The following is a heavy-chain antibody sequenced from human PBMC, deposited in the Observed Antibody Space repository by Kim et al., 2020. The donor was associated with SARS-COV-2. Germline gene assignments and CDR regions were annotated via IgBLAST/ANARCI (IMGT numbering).Heavy chain of an antibody. J-gene: IGHJ6*02. D-gene: IGHD2-2*01. Sequence: ASVKVSCKASGYTFTGYYMHWVRQAPGQGLEWMGWINPNSGGTNYAQKFQGRVTMTRDTSISTAYMELSRLRSDDTAVYYCARDTAPAAGPAFLVPGRHYYYYYGMDVWGQGTTVTVSS. CDR3: ARDTAPAAGPAFLVPGRHYYYYYGMDV. CDR1: GYTFTGYY. CDR2: INPNSGGT. V-gene: IGHV1-2*02.